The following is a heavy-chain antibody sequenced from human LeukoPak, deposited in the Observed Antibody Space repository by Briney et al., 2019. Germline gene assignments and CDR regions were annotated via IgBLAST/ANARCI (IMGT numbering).Heavy chain of an antibody. V-gene: IGHV1-69*04. Sequence: ASAKVSCKASGDNFSSYVITWVRQAPGQGLEWMGRIIPTLDVANFAQKFKGRVTITADKFTNTAHLELSSLRSEDTAVYYCARAKSGSYRRSWFDPWGQGTLVTVSS. CDR1: GDNFSSYV. CDR3: ARAKSGSYRRSWFDP. CDR2: IIPTLDVA. J-gene: IGHJ5*02. D-gene: IGHD1-26*01.